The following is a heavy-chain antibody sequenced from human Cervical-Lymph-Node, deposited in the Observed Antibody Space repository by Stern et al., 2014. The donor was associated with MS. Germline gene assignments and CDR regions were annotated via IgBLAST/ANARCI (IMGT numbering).Heavy chain of an antibody. Sequence: VQLVQSGGGMVQPGRSLRLSCAASGFTFSSSGMHWVRQAPGKGLEWLASIWYDGSNKYYADSVKGRFTISRDNSKNTLYLQMNSLRAEDTAVYYCAREGGNTAEYFQHWGQGTLVTVSS. J-gene: IGHJ1*01. CDR1: GFTFSSSG. CDR2: IWYDGSNK. CDR3: AREGGNTAEYFQH. V-gene: IGHV3-33*01. D-gene: IGHD4-23*01.